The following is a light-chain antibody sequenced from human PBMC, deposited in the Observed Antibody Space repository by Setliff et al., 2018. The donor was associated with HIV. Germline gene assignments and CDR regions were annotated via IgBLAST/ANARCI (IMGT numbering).Light chain of an antibody. V-gene: IGLV2-14*01. Sequence: QSALTQPASVSGSPGQSITISCTGTSSDVGTYNAVYWYQQHPGKAPKLMIYDVSTRPSGVSNRFSGSKSGNTASLTISGLQTEDEADYYCSSYTSIYTYVFGTGTKVTVL. CDR2: DVS. J-gene: IGLJ1*01. CDR3: SSYTSIYTYV. CDR1: SSDVGTYNA.